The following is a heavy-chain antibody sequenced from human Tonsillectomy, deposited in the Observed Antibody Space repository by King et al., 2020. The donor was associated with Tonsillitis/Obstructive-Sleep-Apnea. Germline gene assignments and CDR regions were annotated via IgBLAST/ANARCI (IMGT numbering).Heavy chain of an antibody. V-gene: IGHV4-59*01. CDR3: ASRHRSAAALDA. CDR2: IHYGGNT. D-gene: IGHD6-13*01. Sequence: QVQLQESGPGLVKPSETLSLSCIVSGASISSYYWSWFRQPPGKGLEWIGYIHYGGNTKYNSSLESRLTISVDTSRNQISLKLTSVTSADTAVYYCASRHRSAAALDAWGQGTLVIVSS. CDR1: GASISSYY. J-gene: IGHJ5*02.